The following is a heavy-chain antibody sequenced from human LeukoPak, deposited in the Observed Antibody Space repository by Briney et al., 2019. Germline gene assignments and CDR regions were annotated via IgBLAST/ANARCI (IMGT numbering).Heavy chain of an antibody. J-gene: IGHJ6*02. CDR1: GFTFSTYE. V-gene: IGHV3-48*03. D-gene: IGHD6-13*01. Sequence: GGSLRLSCAASGFTFSTYEMNWVRQAPGKGLEWVSYISSSGGTKYYADSVKGRFTISRDNAKNSLYLQMNSLRAEDMGVYYCARDGIGIAARHYYYGMDVWGQGTTVTVSS. CDR2: ISSSGGTK. CDR3: ARDGIGIAARHYYYGMDV.